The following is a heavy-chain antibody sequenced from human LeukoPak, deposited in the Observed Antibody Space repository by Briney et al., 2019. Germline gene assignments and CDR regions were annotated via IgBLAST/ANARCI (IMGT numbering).Heavy chain of an antibody. V-gene: IGHV3-23*01. D-gene: IGHD2-2*01. CDR3: AKDKEGGYCSSTSCYSDWFDP. CDR2: ISGSGGST. J-gene: IGHJ5*02. CDR1: GFTFSSYA. Sequence: GGPLRLSCAASGFTFSSYAMSWVRQAPGKGLEWVSAISGSGGSTYYADSVKGRFTISRDNSKNTLYLQMNSLRAEDTAVYYCAKDKEGGYCSSTSCYSDWFDPWGQGTLVTVSS.